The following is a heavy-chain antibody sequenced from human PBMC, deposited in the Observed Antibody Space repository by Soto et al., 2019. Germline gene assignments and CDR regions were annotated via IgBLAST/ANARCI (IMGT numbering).Heavy chain of an antibody. CDR1: GYTFTGYY. V-gene: IGHV1-2*04. CDR3: ARGVPPGSGDYYSGMDV. D-gene: IGHD3-10*01. J-gene: IGHJ6*02. CDR2: INPNSGGT. Sequence: ASVKASCKSSGYTFTGYYMHWVRQAPGQGLEWMGWINPNSGGTNYAQKFQGWVTMTRDTSISTAYMELSRLRSDDTAVYYCARGVPPGSGDYYSGMDVWGQGPTVTVSS.